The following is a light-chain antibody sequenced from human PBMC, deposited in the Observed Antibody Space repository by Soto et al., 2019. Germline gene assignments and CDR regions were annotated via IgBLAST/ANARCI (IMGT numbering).Light chain of an antibody. CDR3: SSYTSSSTLGV. Sequence: QSVLTQPASVPGSPGQSITIPCTGTSSDVGGYNYVSWYQQHPGKAPKLMIYDVSNRPSGVSNRFSGSKSGNTASLTISGLQAEDEADYYCSSYTSSSTLGVFGGGTKVTVL. V-gene: IGLV2-14*01. CDR2: DVS. CDR1: SSDVGGYNY. J-gene: IGLJ2*01.